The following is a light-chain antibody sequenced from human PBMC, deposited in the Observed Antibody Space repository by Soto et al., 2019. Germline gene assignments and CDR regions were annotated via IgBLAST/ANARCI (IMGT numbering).Light chain of an antibody. J-gene: IGKJ5*01. CDR3: QQYKSWPPIT. CDR2: GAS. V-gene: IGKV3-15*01. Sequence: EILMTQSPDSLSVSPGETATLSCRASQSLNTVLAWYQQKPGQAPRLLLYGASTRATGISTRFSGGGSGTEFTLTISGLQSEDSAVYYCQQYKSWPPITFGQGTRLEI. CDR1: QSLNTV.